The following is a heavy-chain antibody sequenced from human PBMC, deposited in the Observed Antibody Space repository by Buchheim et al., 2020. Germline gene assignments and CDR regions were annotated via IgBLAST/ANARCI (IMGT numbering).Heavy chain of an antibody. D-gene: IGHD3-10*01. Sequence: QVQLQESGPGLVKPSQTLSLTCTVSGDSMERGCFYWNWIRQHPGMGLEFIGYMYNSGSTYFNPSLRSRVTISGGKDKNQFALKLSSVTAADTAVYFCARGTPRYYFDFWGQGTL. CDR2: MYNSGST. CDR1: GDSMERGCFY. V-gene: IGHV4-31*03. CDR3: ARGTPRYYFDF. J-gene: IGHJ4*02.